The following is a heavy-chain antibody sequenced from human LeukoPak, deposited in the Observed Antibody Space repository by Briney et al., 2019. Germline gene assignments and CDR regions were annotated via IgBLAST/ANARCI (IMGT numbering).Heavy chain of an antibody. Sequence: ASVKVSCKVSGYTLTELSMHWVRQAPGKGLEWMGGFDPEDGETIYAQKFQGRVTMTEDTSTDTAYMELSSLRSEDTAVYYCATLWAAGAAAGYWGQGTLVTVSS. V-gene: IGHV1-24*01. CDR2: FDPEDGET. CDR3: ATLWAAGAAAGY. D-gene: IGHD6-13*01. CDR1: GYTLTELS. J-gene: IGHJ4*02.